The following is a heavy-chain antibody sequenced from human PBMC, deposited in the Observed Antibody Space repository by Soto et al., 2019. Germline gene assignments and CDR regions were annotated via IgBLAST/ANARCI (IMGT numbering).Heavy chain of an antibody. D-gene: IGHD3-10*01. V-gene: IGHV3-23*01. CDR3: AKGPTYYYGSSVTLFDY. Sequence: GGSLRLSCAASGFTFSSYAMGWVRQAPGKGLEWVSVISASGSTSGYADSVQGRFTISRDNSKNTLFLQMNSLRAEDTALYYCAKGPTYYYGSSVTLFDYWGQGTLVTVSS. J-gene: IGHJ4*02. CDR2: ISASGSTS. CDR1: GFTFSSYA.